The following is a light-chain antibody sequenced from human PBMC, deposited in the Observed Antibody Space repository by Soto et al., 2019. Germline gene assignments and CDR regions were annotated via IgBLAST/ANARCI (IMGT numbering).Light chain of an antibody. CDR2: GAS. CDR3: QQSSSWPPVFT. Sequence: IVLTQSPGTLSLSPGERTTLSCRASQSISRYLAWYQQKPGQGPRLLIYGASSRATGTPDRFSGSGSGTDFTLIISSLEPEDSAIYYCQQSSSWPPVFTFGQGTRLEIK. V-gene: IGKV3-11*01. J-gene: IGKJ5*01. CDR1: QSISRY.